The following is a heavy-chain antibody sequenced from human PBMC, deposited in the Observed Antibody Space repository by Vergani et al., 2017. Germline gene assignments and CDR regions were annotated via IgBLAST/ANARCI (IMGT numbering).Heavy chain of an antibody. CDR1: GFTFDDYA. CDR3: ARGRGDNKQMVMYYFDY. V-gene: IGHV3-9*01. D-gene: IGHD2-8*01. J-gene: IGHJ4*02. CDR2: ISWNSGSI. Sequence: EVQLVESGGGLVQPGRSLRLSCAASGFTFDDYAMHWVRQAPGKGLEWVSGISWNSGSIGYADSVKGRFTISRDNAKNSLYLQMNSLRAEDTALYYCARGRGDNKQMVMYYFDYWGQGTLVTVSS.